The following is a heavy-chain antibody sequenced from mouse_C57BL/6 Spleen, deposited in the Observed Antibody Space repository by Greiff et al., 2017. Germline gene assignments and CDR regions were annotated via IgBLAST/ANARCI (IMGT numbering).Heavy chain of an antibody. CDR1: GYTFTSYW. CDR2: INPSNGGT. J-gene: IGHJ4*01. CDR3: ARARDYSNYYYAMDY. V-gene: IGHV1-53*01. Sequence: QVQLKQSGTELVKPGASVKLSCKASGYTFTSYWMHWVKQRPGQGLEWIGNINPSNGGTNYNEKFKSKATLTVDKSSSTAYMQLSSLTSEDSAVYYCARARDYSNYYYAMDYWGQGTSVTVSS. D-gene: IGHD2-5*01.